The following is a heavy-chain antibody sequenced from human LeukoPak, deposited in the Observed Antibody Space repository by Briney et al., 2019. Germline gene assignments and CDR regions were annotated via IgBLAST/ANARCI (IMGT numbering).Heavy chain of an antibody. V-gene: IGHV4-59*01. D-gene: IGHD1-14*01. CDR2: INYSGST. J-gene: IGHJ4*02. CDR1: GGSISSYY. CDR3: ARNRQYLDY. Sequence: SETLSLTCTVSGGSISSYYWSWIRQPPGKGLEWIGYINYSGSTNYNPSLKSRVTISVDTSKNQFSLKLSSVTAADTAVYYCARNRQYLDYWGQGTLVTVSS.